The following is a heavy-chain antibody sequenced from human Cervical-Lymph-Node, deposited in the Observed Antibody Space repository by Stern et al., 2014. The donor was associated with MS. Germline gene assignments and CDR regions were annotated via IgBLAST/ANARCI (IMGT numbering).Heavy chain of an antibody. CDR2: ISAYNGNT. J-gene: IGHJ3*02. CDR3: AGYNDYGALGAFDI. Sequence: VQLVASGAEVKKPGASVKVSCKASGYTFTSYGISWVRQAPGQGLEWMGWISAYNGNTNYAQKLQGSVTMTTDTSPSTAYMELRSLRSDDTAVYYWAGYNDYGALGAFDIWGQGTMVTVFS. V-gene: IGHV1-18*01. CDR1: GYTFTSYG. D-gene: IGHD4-17*01.